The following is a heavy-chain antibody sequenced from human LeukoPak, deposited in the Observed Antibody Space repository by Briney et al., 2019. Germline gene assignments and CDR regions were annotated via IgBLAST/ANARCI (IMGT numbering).Heavy chain of an antibody. CDR1: GGSISSSSNY. D-gene: IGHD6-13*01. CDR2: IYYSGDT. J-gene: IGHJ5*02. V-gene: IGHV4-39*01. Sequence: SETLSLTCSVSGGSISSSSNYWGWIRQPPGKGLEWIGSIYYSGDTYYNPSLRRRVIITVDTSKKQFSLKLTSVTAADTAVYYCARSSAAAGPTHNWFGPWGQGTLVTVPS. CDR3: ARSSAAAGPTHNWFGP.